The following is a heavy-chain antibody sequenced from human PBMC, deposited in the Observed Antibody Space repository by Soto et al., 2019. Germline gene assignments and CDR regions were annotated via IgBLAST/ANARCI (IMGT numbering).Heavy chain of an antibody. CDR1: GDSLTNNHW. CDR2: IWHTGRP. CDR3: VRDSRTGCSSINCYMH. V-gene: IGHV4-4*02. D-gene: IGHD2-15*01. J-gene: IGHJ4*02. Sequence: QLQLRESGPGLVQPSGTLSLTCDVSGDSLTNNHWWSWVRQAPGKGLEWIGEIWHTGRPNYNPSLKSRVGSSIDKSKNQFSLKLSSVTAADTAVYYCVRDSRTGCSSINCYMHWGQGTLVTVSS.